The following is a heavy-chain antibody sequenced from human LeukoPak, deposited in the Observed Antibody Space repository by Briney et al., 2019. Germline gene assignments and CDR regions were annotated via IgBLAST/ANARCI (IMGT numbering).Heavy chain of an antibody. Sequence: PSETLSLTCTVSGGSISSYYWSWIRQPPGKGLEWIGYIYYSGSTNYNPSLKSRVTISVDTSKSQFSLKLSSVTAADTAVYYCASTSVTTGPFDYWGQGTLVTVSS. CDR3: ASTSVTTGPFDY. CDR1: GGSISSYY. CDR2: IYYSGST. J-gene: IGHJ4*02. V-gene: IGHV4-59*01. D-gene: IGHD4-17*01.